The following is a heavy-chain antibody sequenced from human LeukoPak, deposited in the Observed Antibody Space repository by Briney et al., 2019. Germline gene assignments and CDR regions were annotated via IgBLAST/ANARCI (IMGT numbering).Heavy chain of an antibody. V-gene: IGHV3-23*01. CDR2: ISSSGDIT. CDR3: AKDRPNYHESNGHYYRRNGDY. J-gene: IGHJ4*02. D-gene: IGHD3-22*01. CDR1: GFTFHNYA. Sequence: GGSRRLSCAASGFTFHNYAMSWVRQAPGKGLEWVSAISSSGDITFYADSVKGRFTISRDNSRYTLYLQMNSLRAEDAAMYYCAKDRPNYHESNGHYYRRNGDYWGQGTLVTVSS.